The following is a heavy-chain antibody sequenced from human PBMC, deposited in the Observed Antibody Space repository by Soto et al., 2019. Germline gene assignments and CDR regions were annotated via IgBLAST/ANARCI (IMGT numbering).Heavy chain of an antibody. Sequence: SETLSLTCAVSGGSISSSNWWSWVRQPPGKGLEWIGEIYHSGSTNYNPSLKSRVTISVDKSKNQFSLKLSSVTAADTAVYYCAATTMVTPLVYYYYYGTHVWGPGTTVTVSS. CDR1: GGSISSSNW. D-gene: IGHD4-17*01. V-gene: IGHV4-4*02. J-gene: IGHJ6*02. CDR2: IYHSGST. CDR3: AATTMVTPLVYYYYYGTHV.